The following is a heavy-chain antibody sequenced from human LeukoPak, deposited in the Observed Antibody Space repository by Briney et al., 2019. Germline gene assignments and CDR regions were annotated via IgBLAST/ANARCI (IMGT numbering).Heavy chain of an antibody. CDR2: IIGSGATT. J-gene: IGHJ4*02. D-gene: IGHD5-12*01. CDR1: GFTFSSYA. V-gene: IGHV3-23*01. Sequence: PGGSLRLSCAASGFTFSSYAMSWVRQAPGKGLEWVSAIIGSGATTYYADSVKGRFTISRDNSKNTLYLQMHSLRTEDTAVYYCAKGISGYDLAIDYWGQGTLVTVSS. CDR3: AKGISGYDLAIDY.